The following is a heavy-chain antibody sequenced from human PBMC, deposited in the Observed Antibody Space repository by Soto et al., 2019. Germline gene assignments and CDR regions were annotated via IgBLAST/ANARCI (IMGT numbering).Heavy chain of an antibody. V-gene: IGHV1-18*01. CDR2: ISAYNGNT. CDR1: GYTFTSYG. D-gene: IGHD5-18*01. CDR3: ARRGYSYGYVPFDY. J-gene: IGHJ4*02. Sequence: ASVKVSCKASGYTFTSYGISWVRQAPGQGLEWMGWISAYNGNTNYAQKLQGRVTMTTDTSTSTAYKELSSLRSEDTAVYYCARRGYSYGYVPFDYWGQGTLVTVS.